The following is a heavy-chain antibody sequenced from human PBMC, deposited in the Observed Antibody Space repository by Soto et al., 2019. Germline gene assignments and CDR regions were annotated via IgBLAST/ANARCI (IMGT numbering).Heavy chain of an antibody. D-gene: IGHD4-17*01. V-gene: IGHV4-34*01. J-gene: IGHJ6*02. CDR2: ISQDGST. Sequence: SETLSLTCAIYGGSLSGYYWSWLRHTPRKGLEWIGEISQDGSTFYNPSLRSRVIILVDTSKNQFSLNLTSVTAADTAVYYCRVWDGDASFYYYYGMDVWGQGTTVT. CDR3: RVWDGDASFYYYYGMDV. CDR1: GGSLSGYY.